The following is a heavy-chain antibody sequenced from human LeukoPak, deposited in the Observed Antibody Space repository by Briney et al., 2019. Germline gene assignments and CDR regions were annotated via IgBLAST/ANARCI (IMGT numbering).Heavy chain of an antibody. CDR1: GFTFSNYA. D-gene: IGHD2-2*01. J-gene: IGHJ4*02. V-gene: IGHV3-23*01. CDR3: ATRTLYCSTSRCYLDY. CDR2: ISGSGAGT. Sequence: GGSLRLSCAASGFTFSNYAMSWVRQAPGKGLEWVSSISGSGAGTYYADSVKGRFTISRDNSKTTLYLQMSSLRAADTAVYYCATRTLYCSTSRCYLDYWGRGTLVTVSS.